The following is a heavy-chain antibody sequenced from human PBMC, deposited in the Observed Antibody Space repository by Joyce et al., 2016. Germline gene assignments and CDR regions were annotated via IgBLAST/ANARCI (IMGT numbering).Heavy chain of an antibody. J-gene: IGHJ3*02. Sequence: QEQLEESGGGVVQPGTSLRLSCTASGSFFSGYAMNWVRQAPGKGLEWVAIISYDGPNTFYADSVRVRFTISRDNYKNTLFLQMNSLTIEDAGVYYCARRSGIPAGRRPGAFDMWGQGTVVTVSS. CDR3: ARRSGIPAGRRPGAFDM. V-gene: IGHV3-30*01. CDR1: GSFFSGYA. CDR2: ISYDGPNT. D-gene: IGHD6-13*01.